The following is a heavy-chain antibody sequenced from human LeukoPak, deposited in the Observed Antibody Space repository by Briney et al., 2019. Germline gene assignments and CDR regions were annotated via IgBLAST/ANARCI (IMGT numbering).Heavy chain of an antibody. CDR1: GFTFSNYA. CDR2: ISTSSDST. D-gene: IGHD4/OR15-4a*01. CDR3: GSGLYGGVFDN. V-gene: IGHV3-23*01. J-gene: IGHJ4*02. Sequence: QPGGSLRLSCVMSGFTFSNYAMNWVRQAPGKGLEWVSDISTSSDSTYHIESVRGRFTISRDNSKNTLYLQMNSLRVDDTAVYYCGSGLYGGVFDNWGQGTLVTVSS.